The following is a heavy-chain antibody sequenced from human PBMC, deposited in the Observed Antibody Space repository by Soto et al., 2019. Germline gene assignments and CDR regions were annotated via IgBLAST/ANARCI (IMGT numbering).Heavy chain of an antibody. Sequence: GGSLRLSCAASGFTFSTYGMHWVRQAPGKGLEWVAVISYDGSNQYYADSVKGRFTISRDNSKNTLYLQMNSLRPEDTAVYYCARDYYKYYDSSGYYRSPAYWGQGTLVTVSS. J-gene: IGHJ4*02. CDR3: ARDYYKYYDSSGYYRSPAY. CDR2: ISYDGSNQ. V-gene: IGHV3-30*03. D-gene: IGHD3-22*01. CDR1: GFTFSTYG.